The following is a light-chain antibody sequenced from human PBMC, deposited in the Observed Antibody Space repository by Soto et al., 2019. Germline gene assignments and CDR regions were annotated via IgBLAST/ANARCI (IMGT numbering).Light chain of an antibody. V-gene: IGLV1-40*01. CDR3: QSYDSSLSCWV. Sequence: QSVQTQPPSVSGAPGQRVTISCTGSSSNIGAGYDVHWYQQLPGTAPKLLIYGNTNRPSGVPDRFSASKSGTSASLAITGLQAEDEADYYCQSYDSSLSCWVFGGGTKLTVL. CDR1: SSNIGAGYD. J-gene: IGLJ3*02. CDR2: GNT.